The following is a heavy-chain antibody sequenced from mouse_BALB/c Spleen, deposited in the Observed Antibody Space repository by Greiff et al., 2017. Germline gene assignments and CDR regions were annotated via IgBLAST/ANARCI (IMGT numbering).Heavy chain of an antibody. D-gene: IGHD2-3*01. Sequence: EVKLMESGGGLVKPGGSLKLSCAASGFTFSSYAMSWVRQTPEKRLEWVATISSGGSYTYYPDSVKGRFTISRDNAKNTLYLQMSSLRSEDTAMYYCARNDGYYDWGQGTTLTVSS. J-gene: IGHJ2*01. CDR2: ISSGGSYT. CDR3: ARNDGYYD. V-gene: IGHV5-9-3*01. CDR1: GFTFSSYA.